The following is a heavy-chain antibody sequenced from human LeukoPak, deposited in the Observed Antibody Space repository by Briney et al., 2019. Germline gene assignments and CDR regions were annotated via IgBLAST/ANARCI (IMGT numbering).Heavy chain of an antibody. V-gene: IGHV3-23*01. J-gene: IGHJ3*02. CDR1: GFTFSSYA. D-gene: IGHD6-25*01. Sequence: GGFLRLSCAASGFTFSSYAMCWVRQAPGKGLEWVSAISGSGGSTYYADSVKGRFTISRDNSKNTLYLQMNSLRAEDTAVYYCAKDYSSATPLGLDAFDIWGQGRMVTVSS. CDR2: ISGSGGST. CDR3: AKDYSSATPLGLDAFDI.